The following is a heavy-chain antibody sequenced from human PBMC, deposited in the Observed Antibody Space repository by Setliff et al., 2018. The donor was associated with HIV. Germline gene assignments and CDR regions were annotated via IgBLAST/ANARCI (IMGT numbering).Heavy chain of an antibody. Sequence: LRLSCAASGFTFSNYAMSWVRQAPGKGLEWVSIISASGGSTYYADSVKGRFTISRDNSRNTLFLQMNNLRPEDTATYYCVRDPIEGSPDYFDYWGQGALVTVSS. V-gene: IGHV3-23*01. D-gene: IGHD1-26*01. CDR1: GFTFSNYA. CDR3: VRDPIEGSPDYFDY. J-gene: IGHJ4*02. CDR2: ISASGGST.